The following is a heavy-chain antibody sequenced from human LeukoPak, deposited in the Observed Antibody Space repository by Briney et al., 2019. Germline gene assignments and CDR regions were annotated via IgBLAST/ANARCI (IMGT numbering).Heavy chain of an antibody. Sequence: PSETLSLTCTVSGYSISRGYYWGWIRQPPGKGLEWIGSIHHSGIKYYNPSLQSRVTISVDTSKNQFSLKLSSVTAADTAVYYCARDRADLQPSGGPWGQGTLVTVSA. V-gene: IGHV4-38-2*02. CDR3: ARDRADLQPSGGP. CDR1: GYSISRGYY. D-gene: IGHD3-10*01. CDR2: IHHSGIK. J-gene: IGHJ5*02.